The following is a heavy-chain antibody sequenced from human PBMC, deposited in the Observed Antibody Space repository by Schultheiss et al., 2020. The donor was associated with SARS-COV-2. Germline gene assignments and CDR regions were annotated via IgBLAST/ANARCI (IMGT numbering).Heavy chain of an antibody. CDR1: GFTFSSYS. CDR2: ISSSSSYI. D-gene: IGHD4-11*01. J-gene: IGHJ5*02. CDR3: TTDPISYSNYPSGT. Sequence: GESLKISCAASGFTFSSYSMNWVRQAPGKGLEWVSSISSSSSYIYYADSVKGRFTISRDNAKNSLYLQMNSLRAEDTAVYYCTTDPISYSNYPSGTWGQGTLVTVSS. V-gene: IGHV3-21*01.